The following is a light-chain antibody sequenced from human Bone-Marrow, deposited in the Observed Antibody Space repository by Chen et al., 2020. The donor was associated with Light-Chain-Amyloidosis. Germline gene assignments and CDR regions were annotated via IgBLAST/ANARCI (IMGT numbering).Light chain of an antibody. CDR1: NIGSTS. CDR3: QVWDRSSDRPV. V-gene: IGLV3-21*02. CDR2: EYS. Sequence: SYVLTQPSSASVAPGQTATIACGGNNIGSTSVHWYQQTPGQAPLLVVYEYSYRPSGIPERLSGSNSGITATLTISRVEAGDEADYYCQVWDRSSDRPVFGGGTKLTVL. J-gene: IGLJ3*02.